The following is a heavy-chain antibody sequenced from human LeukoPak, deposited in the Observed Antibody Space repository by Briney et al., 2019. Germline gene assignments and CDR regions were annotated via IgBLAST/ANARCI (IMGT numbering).Heavy chain of an antibody. CDR1: GGSISSYY. CDR2: IYYSGST. Sequence: SETLSLTCTVSGGSISSYYWSWIRQPPGKGLEWIGYIYYSGSTNYNPSLKSRVTISVDTSKNQFSLKLSSVTAADTAVYYCARVPDSPLGFFDYWGQGTLVTVSS. D-gene: IGHD3-22*01. J-gene: IGHJ4*02. V-gene: IGHV4-59*01. CDR3: ARVPDSPLGFFDY.